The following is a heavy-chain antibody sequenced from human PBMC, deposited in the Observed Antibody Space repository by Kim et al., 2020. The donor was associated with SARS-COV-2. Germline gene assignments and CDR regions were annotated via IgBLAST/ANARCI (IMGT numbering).Heavy chain of an antibody. CDR2: INTNTGHP. CDR1: GYTFTSYA. V-gene: IGHV7-4-1*02. Sequence: ASVKVSCKASGYTFTSYAMNWVRQAPGQGLEWMGWINTNTGHPTYAQGFTGRFVFSLDTSVSPPYLQISSLKAEDTAVHFCARDLQSTLFCVVIRGRRFD. D-gene: IGHD3-3*01. CDR3: ARDLQSTLFCVVIRGRRFD. J-gene: IGHJ5*01.